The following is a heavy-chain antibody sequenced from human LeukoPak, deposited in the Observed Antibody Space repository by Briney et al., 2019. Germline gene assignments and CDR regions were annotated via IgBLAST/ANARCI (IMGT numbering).Heavy chain of an antibody. CDR3: AKDRGSYYYSYYMDV. Sequence: GGSLRLSCAGSGFTFSAYAMTWVRQAPGKGLEWVSGITGSGATTYYADSVKGRFTISRDNSNYTLYLQMTSLRADDTAVYYCAKDRGSYYYSYYMDVWGTGTTVTVSS. CDR1: GFTFSAYA. J-gene: IGHJ6*03. CDR2: ITGSGATT. V-gene: IGHV3-23*01.